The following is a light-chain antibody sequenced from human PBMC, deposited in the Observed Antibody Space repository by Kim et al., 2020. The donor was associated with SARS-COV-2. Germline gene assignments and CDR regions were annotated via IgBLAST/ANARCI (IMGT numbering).Light chain of an antibody. V-gene: IGLV2-14*03. CDR1: SSEVGGYNY. CDR3: SSYTSSSTLV. Sequence: GQSLTHSGTGNSSEVGGYNYVSWYQQHPGKAPKLMIYDVSYRPSGVSNRLSGSKSGNTASLTISGLQAEDEADYYCSSYTSSSTLVFGGGTQLTVL. J-gene: IGLJ2*01. CDR2: DVS.